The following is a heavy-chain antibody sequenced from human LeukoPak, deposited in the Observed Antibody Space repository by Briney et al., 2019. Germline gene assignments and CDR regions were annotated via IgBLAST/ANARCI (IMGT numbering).Heavy chain of an antibody. CDR2: INPNSGGA. D-gene: IGHD2-2*02. Sequence: XCKASGYTFTGYYMXWVRQAPGQGLEXMGWINPNSGGANYAQKFQGRVTMTRDTSISTAYMELSRLRSDDTAVYYCARVCSSTSCYTASDAFDIWGQGTMVTVSS. CDR3: ARVCSSTSCYTASDAFDI. J-gene: IGHJ3*02. CDR1: GYTFTGYY. V-gene: IGHV1-2*02.